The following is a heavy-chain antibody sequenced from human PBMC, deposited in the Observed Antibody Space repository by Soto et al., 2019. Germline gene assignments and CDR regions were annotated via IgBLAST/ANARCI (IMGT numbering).Heavy chain of an antibody. CDR3: ARDLDSSSWYGYYYDYYGMDV. CDR2: ISAYNGNT. CDR1: GYTFTSYG. V-gene: IGHV1-18*04. J-gene: IGHJ6*02. Sequence: QVQLVQSGAEVKKPGASVKVYCKASGYTFTSYGISWVRQAPGQGLEWMGWISAYNGNTNYAQKLQGRVTMTTDTSTSTAYMELRSLRSDDTAVYYCARDLDSSSWYGYYYDYYGMDVWGQGTTVTVAS. D-gene: IGHD6-13*01.